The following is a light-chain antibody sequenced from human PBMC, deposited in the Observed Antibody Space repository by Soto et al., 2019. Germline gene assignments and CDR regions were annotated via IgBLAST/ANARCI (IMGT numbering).Light chain of an antibody. CDR1: NSDVGGYNY. Sequence: QSALTQPASVSGSPGQSITISCTGTNSDVGGYNYVSWYQQHSGKAPRLLIYEVNNRPSGVSNRFSGSKSGNTASLTISGLQADDEADYYCSSYTGSSLVFGGGTQLTVL. CDR2: EVN. V-gene: IGLV2-14*01. J-gene: IGLJ2*01. CDR3: SSYTGSSLV.